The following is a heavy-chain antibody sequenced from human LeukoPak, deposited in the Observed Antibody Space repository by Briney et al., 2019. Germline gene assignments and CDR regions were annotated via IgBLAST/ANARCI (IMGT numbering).Heavy chain of an antibody. J-gene: IGHJ4*02. D-gene: IGHD2-15*01. CDR2: ISYDGSNK. CDR3: ARDIADCSGGTCNDIRFDY. CDR1: GFTFSSYG. Sequence: GRSLRLSCAASGFTFSSYGMHWVRQAPGKGLEWVAVISYDGSNKYYADSVKGRFTISRDNSKNTLYLQMNSLRAEDTAVYFCARDIADCSGGTCNDIRFDYWGQGSLVTVSS. V-gene: IGHV3-30*03.